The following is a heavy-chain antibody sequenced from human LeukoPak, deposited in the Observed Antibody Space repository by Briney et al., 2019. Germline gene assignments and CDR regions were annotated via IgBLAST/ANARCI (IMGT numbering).Heavy chain of an antibody. CDR2: ISSRSSTI. CDR1: GFTFSSYS. J-gene: IGHJ1*01. V-gene: IGHV3-48*01. CDR3: ARGTGTVTPAEYFQH. Sequence: EGSLRLSCAASGFTFSSYSMNWVRQAPGKGLEWVSYISSRSSTIYYADSVKGRFTISRDNAKNSLYPQMNSLRAEDTAVYYCARGTGTVTPAEYFQHWGQGTLVTVSS. D-gene: IGHD4-11*01.